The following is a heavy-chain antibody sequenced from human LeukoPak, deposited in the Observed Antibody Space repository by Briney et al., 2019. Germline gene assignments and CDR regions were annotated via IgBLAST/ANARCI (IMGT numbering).Heavy chain of an antibody. CDR1: GFTFSDYY. D-gene: IGHD2-21*01. J-gene: IGHJ5*02. CDR3: ATTGLLGDIP. V-gene: IGHV3-11*01. Sequence: GGSLRLSCAASGFTFSDYYMSWIRQAPGKGLEWLSYISENGKTIYYADSVKGRFTISRDNAKKSVYLQMNSLRAEDTAVYYCATTGLLGDIPWGQGTLVTVSS. CDR2: ISENGKTI.